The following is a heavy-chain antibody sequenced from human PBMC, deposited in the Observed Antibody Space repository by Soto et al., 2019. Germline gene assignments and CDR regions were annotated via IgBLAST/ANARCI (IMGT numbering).Heavy chain of an antibody. J-gene: IGHJ4*02. Sequence: QVQLVESGGGVVQPGTSLTLSCAASGFTFSSFAMHWVRQPPGKGLEWVAVVSFDGNRQYFSDSVKGRFTISRDNSKNTVSLHMNSLRDDDSALYYCARRHREVPALIGEYFDYWGQGTLVTVSS. CDR1: GFTFSSFA. CDR2: VSFDGNRQ. CDR3: ARRHREVPALIGEYFDY. D-gene: IGHD2-2*01. V-gene: IGHV3-30*04.